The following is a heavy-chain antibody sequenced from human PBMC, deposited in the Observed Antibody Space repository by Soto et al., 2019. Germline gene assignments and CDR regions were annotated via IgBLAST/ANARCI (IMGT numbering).Heavy chain of an antibody. Sequence: WETLSLTCTVSGGSISSYYWSWIRQPPGKGLEWIGYIYYIGSTNYNPSLKSRVTISVDTSKNQFSLKLSSVTAADTAVYYCARGLRRQLLNWFDPWGQGTLVTVSS. CDR2: IYYIGST. J-gene: IGHJ5*02. V-gene: IGHV4-59*01. CDR3: ARGLRRQLLNWFDP. CDR1: GGSISSYY. D-gene: IGHD2-2*01.